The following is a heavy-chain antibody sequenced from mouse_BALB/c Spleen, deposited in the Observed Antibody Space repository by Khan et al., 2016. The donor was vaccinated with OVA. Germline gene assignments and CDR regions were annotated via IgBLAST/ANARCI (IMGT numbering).Heavy chain of an antibody. J-gene: IGHJ2*01. Sequence: QVQLQQSGAELARPGASVKMSCKASGNTLTTYTMHWVKQRPGQGLEWIGYINPSSVYSHYNQKFKDKATLTADKSSSTAYMQLSSLTSEDSAVYYCARKEGGGYFDYWGQGTTLTVSS. CDR3: ARKEGGGYFDY. CDR1: GNTLTTYT. V-gene: IGHV1-4*01. CDR2: INPSSVYS.